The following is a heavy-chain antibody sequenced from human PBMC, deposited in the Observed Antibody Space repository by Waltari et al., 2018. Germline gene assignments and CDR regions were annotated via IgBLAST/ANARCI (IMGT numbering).Heavy chain of an antibody. D-gene: IGHD2-15*01. V-gene: IGHV4-39*07. Sequence: QLQLQESGPGLVKPSETLSLTCTVSGGSISSRSYYWGWIRQPPGKGLEWIGSIYYSGSSYDNPSLKSRVTISVDTSKNQFSLKLSSVTAADTAVYYCARVGGGYCSGGSCLLAAFDIWGQGTMVTVSS. CDR3: ARVGGGYCSGGSCLLAAFDI. CDR2: IYYSGSS. J-gene: IGHJ3*02. CDR1: GGSISSRSYY.